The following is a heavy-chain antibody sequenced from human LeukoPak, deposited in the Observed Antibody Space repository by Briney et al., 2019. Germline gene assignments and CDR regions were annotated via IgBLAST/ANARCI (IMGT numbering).Heavy chain of an antibody. CDR2: IWYDGSNK. D-gene: IGHD1-26*01. CDR3: ARYSGSGYFDY. V-gene: IGHV3-33*01. J-gene: IGHJ4*02. Sequence: TGGSLRLSCAASGFTFSSYGMHWVRQAPGKGLEWVAVIWYDGSNKYYADSVKGRFTISRDNSKNTLYLQMNSLRAEDTAVYYWARYSGSGYFDYWGQGTLVTVSS. CDR1: GFTFSSYG.